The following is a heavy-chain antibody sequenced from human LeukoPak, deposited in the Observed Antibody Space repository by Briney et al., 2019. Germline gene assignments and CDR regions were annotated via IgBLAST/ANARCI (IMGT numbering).Heavy chain of an antibody. CDR1: GFTFSTYW. CDR3: ASGYCSSTSCYPPGY. D-gene: IGHD2-2*01. CDR2: IKQDGSVK. V-gene: IGHV3-7*01. Sequence: GGSLRLSCAASGFTFSTYWMSWVRQAPGKGLEWVANIKQDGSVKFYVDSVKGRFTISRDNARNSLYLQMNSLRAEDTAVYYCASGYCSSTSCYPPGYWGQGTLVTVSS. J-gene: IGHJ4*02.